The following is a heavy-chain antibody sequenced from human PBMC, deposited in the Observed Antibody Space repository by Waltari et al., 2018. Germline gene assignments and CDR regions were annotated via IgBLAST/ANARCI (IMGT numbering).Heavy chain of an antibody. CDR2: IYHSGST. CDR1: AYSISSGYY. V-gene: IGHV4-38-2*02. J-gene: IGHJ4*02. D-gene: IGHD6-13*01. CDR3: AREGEQQLDVDY. Sequence: QVQLQESGPGLVKPSETLSLTCAVSAYSISSGYYWGWIRQPPGKGLEWIGSIYHSGSTYYNPSLKSRVTISVDTSKNQFSLKLSSVTAADTAVYYCAREGEQQLDVDYWGQGTLVTVSS.